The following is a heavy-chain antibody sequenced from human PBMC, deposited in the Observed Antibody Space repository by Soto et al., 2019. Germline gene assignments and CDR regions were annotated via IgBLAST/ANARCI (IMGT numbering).Heavy chain of an antibody. Sequence: ASVKVSCKASGYTLTSYGISWVRQAPGQGLEWMGWISAYNGNTNYAQKLQGRVTMTTDTSTSTAYMELRSLRSDDTAVYYCARRGRYCSSTSCFDEGFYYYMDVWGKGTTVTVSS. CDR1: GYTLTSYG. D-gene: IGHD2-2*01. J-gene: IGHJ6*03. CDR2: ISAYNGNT. CDR3: ARRGRYCSSTSCFDEGFYYYMDV. V-gene: IGHV1-18*01.